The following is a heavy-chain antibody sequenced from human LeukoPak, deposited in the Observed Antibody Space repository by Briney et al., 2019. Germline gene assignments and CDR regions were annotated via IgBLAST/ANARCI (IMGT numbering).Heavy chain of an antibody. CDR2: INPSGGST. D-gene: IGHD5-18*01. CDR1: GYTFTSYY. Sequence: ASVKVSCKASGYTFTSYYMHWVGQAPGQGGEGMGIINPSGGSTSYAQKFQGRVTMTRDTSTSTVYMELSSLRSEDTAVYYCARTVWLQGSRFDYWGQGTLVTVSS. CDR3: ARTVWLQGSRFDY. J-gene: IGHJ4*02. V-gene: IGHV1-46*01.